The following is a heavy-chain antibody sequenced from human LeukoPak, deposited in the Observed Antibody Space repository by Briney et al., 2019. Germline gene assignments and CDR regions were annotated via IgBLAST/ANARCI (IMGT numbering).Heavy chain of an antibody. J-gene: IGHJ4*02. D-gene: IGHD2-8*01. CDR1: GFTVSSDY. V-gene: IGHV3-66*01. Sequence: TGGSLRLSCTASGFTVSSDYMSWVRQAPGKGLEWVSVVYSGGNTYYADSVKGRFTISRDNSKNTLYLQMNSLRAEDTAVYYCARDFKYAFDYWGQGTLVAVSP. CDR3: ARDFKYAFDY. CDR2: VYSGGNT.